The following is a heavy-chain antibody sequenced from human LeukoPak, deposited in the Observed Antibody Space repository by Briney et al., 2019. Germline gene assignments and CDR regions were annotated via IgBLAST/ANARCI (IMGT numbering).Heavy chain of an antibody. D-gene: IGHD3-22*01. CDR2: IHFSGST. V-gene: IGHV4-39*07. J-gene: IGHJ4*02. CDR3: AGSSYDSRVHPDY. CDR1: GGSISSSNYY. Sequence: SETLSLTCTVSGGSISSSNYYWGWIRQPPGKGLEWIGSIHFSGSTYYSPSLTSRVTISVDTSKNQFSLKLSSVTAADTAVYYCAGSSYDSRVHPDYWGQGTLVTVSS.